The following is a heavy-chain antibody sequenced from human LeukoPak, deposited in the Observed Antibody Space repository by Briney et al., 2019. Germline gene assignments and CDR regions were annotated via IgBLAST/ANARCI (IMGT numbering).Heavy chain of an antibody. CDR3: AKDRDCTSSCCYFDY. V-gene: IGHV3-23*01. CDR1: GFSFNIYA. CDR2: ISGSGATT. D-gene: IGHD2-2*01. J-gene: IGHJ4*02. Sequence: GGSLRLSCAASGFSFNIYAMSWVRQAPGKGLEWVSGISGSGATTYYAHSVRGRFTVSRDNSKSTLYLQMSSLRAEDTAVYYCAKDRDCTSSCCYFDYWGQGTLVTVSS.